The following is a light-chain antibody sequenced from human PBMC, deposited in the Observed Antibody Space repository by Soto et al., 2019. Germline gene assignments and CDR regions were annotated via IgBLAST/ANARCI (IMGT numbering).Light chain of an antibody. J-gene: IGLJ1*01. CDR2: KDN. CDR3: QSSDSSGRYHYA. V-gene: IGLV3-25*02. Sequence: SYELTQPPSVSVSPGQTARITCSGDALPKQYAYWYQRKPGQAPVVVIYKDNGRPSGIPERLSGSSSGTTVTLTISGVQAGDEAYYYCQSSDSSGRYHYAFGTGTKV. CDR1: ALPKQY.